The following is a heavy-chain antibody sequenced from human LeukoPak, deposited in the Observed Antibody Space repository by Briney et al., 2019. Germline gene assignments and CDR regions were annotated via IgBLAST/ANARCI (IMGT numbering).Heavy chain of an antibody. CDR3: AKQNVPSTFDY. J-gene: IGHJ4*02. Sequence: GGSLRLSCAASGFTFSSYAMSWVRQAPGKGLEWVSLISSGGDSTYYPDSVKGRFTISRDNSKNTLFLQMNSLRAEDTAVYYCAKQNVPSTFDYWGQGTLVTVSS. V-gene: IGHV3-23*01. CDR2: ISSGGDST. D-gene: IGHD5/OR15-5a*01. CDR1: GFTFSSYA.